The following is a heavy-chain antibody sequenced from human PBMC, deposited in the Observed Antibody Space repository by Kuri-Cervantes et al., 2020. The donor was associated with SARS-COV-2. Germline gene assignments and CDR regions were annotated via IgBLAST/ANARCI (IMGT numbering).Heavy chain of an antibody. CDR3: ARPNYYGSGSYNYGMDV. CDR2: IIPIFGTA. J-gene: IGHJ6*02. V-gene: IGHV1-69*13. CDR1: GGTFSSYA. D-gene: IGHD3-10*01. Sequence: SVKVSCKASGGTFSSYAISWVRQAPGQGLEWMGGIIPIFGTADYAQEFQGRVTITADESTSTAYMELSSLRSEDTAVYYCARPNYYGSGSYNYGMDVWGQGTTVTVSS.